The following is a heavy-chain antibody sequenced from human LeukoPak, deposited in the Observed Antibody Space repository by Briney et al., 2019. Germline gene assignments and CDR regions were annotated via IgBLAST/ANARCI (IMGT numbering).Heavy chain of an antibody. Sequence: GGSLRLSCAASGFTFSSYGMHWVRQAPGKGLEWVAFIRYDGSNKYYADSVKGRFTISRDNSKNTLYLQMNSLRAEDTAVYYCAQAGGYSSGWSFDYWGQGTLVTVSS. V-gene: IGHV3-30*02. CDR2: IRYDGSNK. CDR3: AQAGGYSSGWSFDY. CDR1: GFTFSSYG. J-gene: IGHJ4*02. D-gene: IGHD6-19*01.